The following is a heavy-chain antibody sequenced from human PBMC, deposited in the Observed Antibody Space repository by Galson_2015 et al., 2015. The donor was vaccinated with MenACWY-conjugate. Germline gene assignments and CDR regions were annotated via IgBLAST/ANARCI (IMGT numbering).Heavy chain of an antibody. CDR1: GYTFTSYA. CDR2: IIPIFGTA. CDR3: ARSLCCGGRCDSYYYMDV. V-gene: IGHV1-69*13. J-gene: IGHJ6*03. D-gene: IGHD2-15*01. Sequence: SVKVSCKASGYTFTSYAMHWVRQAPGQRLEWMGGIIPIFGTANYAQTFQGGVTITADDSTSTAYMELSSLRSEDTAVYYCARSLCCGGRCDSYYYMDVWGKGTTVTVSS.